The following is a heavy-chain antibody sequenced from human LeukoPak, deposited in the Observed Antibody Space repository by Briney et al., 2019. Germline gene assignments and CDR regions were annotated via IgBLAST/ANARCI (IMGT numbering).Heavy chain of an antibody. CDR1: GDSITGYY. CDR2: INHSGST. Sequence: SETLSLTCSVSGDSITGYYWSWIRQPPGKGLEWIGEINHSGSTNYNPSLKSRVTISVDTSKNQFSLKLSSVTAADTAVYYCATISGASRGAFDIWGQGTMVTVSS. CDR3: ATISGASRGAFDI. V-gene: IGHV4-34*01. D-gene: IGHD3-10*01. J-gene: IGHJ3*02.